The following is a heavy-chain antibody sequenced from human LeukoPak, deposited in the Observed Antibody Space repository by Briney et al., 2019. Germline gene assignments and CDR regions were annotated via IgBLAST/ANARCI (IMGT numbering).Heavy chain of an antibody. V-gene: IGHV3-11*01. Sequence: PGGSLRLSCAASGFTVSDYYMSSIRQAPGNGLEWVSYISSIGITIYYADSLKGRFNISRATEKKSLYLQMRSLRAEETAVYHCARASGIVVVVGSAFDIWGQGTMVTVSS. CDR2: ISSIGITI. D-gene: IGHD2-15*01. J-gene: IGHJ3*02. CDR3: ARASGIVVVVGSAFDI. CDR1: GFTVSDYY.